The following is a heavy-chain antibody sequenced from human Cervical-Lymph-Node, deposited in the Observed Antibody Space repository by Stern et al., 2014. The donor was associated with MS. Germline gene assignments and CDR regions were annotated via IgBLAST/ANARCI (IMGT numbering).Heavy chain of an antibody. V-gene: IGHV3-15*01. CDR1: GFTFNYAW. CDR2: IKSKTDGGTT. D-gene: IGHD5-24*01. J-gene: IGHJ4*02. Sequence: VQLVQSGGGLVKPGGSLRLSCAASGFTFNYAWMSWVRQAPGKGLEWVGRIKSKTDGGTTDYAAPVKGRFTISRDDSKNTLYLQMNSLKTEDTAVYYCTTDVTRWLQWVIVEYWGQGTLVTVSS. CDR3: TTDVTRWLQWVIVEY.